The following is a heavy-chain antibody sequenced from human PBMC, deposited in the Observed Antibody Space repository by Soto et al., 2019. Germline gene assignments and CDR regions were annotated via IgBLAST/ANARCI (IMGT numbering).Heavy chain of an antibody. V-gene: IGHV3-30-3*01. D-gene: IGHD6-19*01. Sequence: GGSLRLSCAASGFMFSTYAMHWVRQAPGKGLEWVAVISYDGSDIYYGDSGKGRFTISRDNSRNTLHLEMNSLQTEDTAVFYCARDQGRTVTRGDWFDPWGQGTLVTVSS. CDR1: GFMFSTYA. J-gene: IGHJ5*02. CDR3: ARDQGRTVTRGDWFDP. CDR2: ISYDGSDI.